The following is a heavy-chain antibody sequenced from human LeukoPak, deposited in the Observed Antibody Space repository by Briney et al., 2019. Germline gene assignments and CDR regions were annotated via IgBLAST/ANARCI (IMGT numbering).Heavy chain of an antibody. CDR1: GYSISSGYY. CDR2: IYHSGST. D-gene: IGHD2-2*02. CDR3: ARDCSSTTCYTRSFDP. V-gene: IGHV4-38-2*02. J-gene: IGHJ5*02. Sequence: SETLSLTCTVSGYSISSGYYWGWIRQPPGKGLEWIGSIYHSGSTYCNPSLKSRVTISGDTSKNQFSLNLSSVTATDTAVYYCARDCSSTTCYTRSFDPWGQGTLVTVSS.